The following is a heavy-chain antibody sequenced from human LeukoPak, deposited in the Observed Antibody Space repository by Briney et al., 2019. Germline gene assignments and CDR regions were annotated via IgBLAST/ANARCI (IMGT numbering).Heavy chain of an antibody. CDR1: GFTFSSYG. Sequence: GSLRLSCAASGFTFSSYGMHWVRQAPGKGLEWVALISYDGSNKYYADSVKGRFTISRDNSKNTLYLQMNSLRAEDTAVYYCARDRIHGSGSYYFDYWGQGTLVTVSS. CDR2: ISYDGSNK. CDR3: ARDRIHGSGSYYFDY. D-gene: IGHD3-10*01. V-gene: IGHV3-30*03. J-gene: IGHJ4*02.